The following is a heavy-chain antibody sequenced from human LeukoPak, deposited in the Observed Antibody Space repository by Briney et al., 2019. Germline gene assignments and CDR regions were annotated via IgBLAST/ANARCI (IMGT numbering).Heavy chain of an antibody. CDR1: GFTFINYA. D-gene: IGHD3-10*01. J-gene: IGHJ4*02. Sequence: GGSLRLSCTASGFTFINYAMSWVRQAPGKGLEWVSAMSGSGANTYYVDSVKGRFTVARDNSKNTLYLQMSSLRAEDTAVYYCAKGSYGTMVRGVSYFDYWGQGTLVTVSS. CDR2: MSGSGANT. V-gene: IGHV3-23*01. CDR3: AKGSYGTMVRGVSYFDY.